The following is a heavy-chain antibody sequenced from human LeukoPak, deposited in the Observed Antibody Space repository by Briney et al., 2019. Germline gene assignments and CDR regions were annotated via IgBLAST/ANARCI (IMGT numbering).Heavy chain of an antibody. J-gene: IGHJ3*02. Sequence: GGSLRLSCATSGFTFSNYGMHWVRQAPGKGLEWVAVISYDGSNKYYADSVKGRFTISRDNAKNTLYLQMNSLRAEDTAVYYCARDPASDAFDIWGQGTVVTVSS. CDR2: ISYDGSNK. CDR3: ARDPASDAFDI. V-gene: IGHV3-30*03. CDR1: GFTFSNYG.